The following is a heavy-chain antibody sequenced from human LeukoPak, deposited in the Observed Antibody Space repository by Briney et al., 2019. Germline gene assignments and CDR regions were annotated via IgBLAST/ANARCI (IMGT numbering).Heavy chain of an antibody. CDR3: ARVGSSRKTVGSHGDYDLYYYYYYKDV. CDR1: GDSISSGDYY. J-gene: IGHJ6*03. V-gene: IGHV4-61*08. Sequence: SETLSLTCIVSGDSISSGDYYWSWIRQPPGKGLEWIGYIYYSGSTNYNPSLKSRVTISVDTSKNQFSLKLSSVTAADTAVYYCARVGSSRKTVGSHGDYDLYYYYYYKDVWGKGTTVTVSS. CDR2: IYYSGST. D-gene: IGHD4-17*01.